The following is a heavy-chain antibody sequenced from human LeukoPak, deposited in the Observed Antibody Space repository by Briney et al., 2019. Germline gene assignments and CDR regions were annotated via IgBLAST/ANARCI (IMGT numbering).Heavy chain of an antibody. D-gene: IGHD5-12*01. Sequence: GGSLRLSCAASGFTFSSYSMNWVRQAPGKGLEWVSSISSSSSYIYYADSVKGRFTISRDNSKNTLYLQMNSLRAEDTAVYYCAKERYSGYDSAFDYWGQGTLVTVSS. CDR3: AKERYSGYDSAFDY. CDR2: ISSSSSYI. J-gene: IGHJ4*02. CDR1: GFTFSSYS. V-gene: IGHV3-21*04.